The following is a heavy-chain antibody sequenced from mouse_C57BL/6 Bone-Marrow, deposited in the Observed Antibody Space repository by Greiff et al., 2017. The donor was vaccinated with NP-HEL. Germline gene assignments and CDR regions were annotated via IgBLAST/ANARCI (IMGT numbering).Heavy chain of an antibody. CDR2: ISSGGDYI. J-gene: IGHJ2*01. D-gene: IGHD2-4*01. V-gene: IGHV5-9-1*02. CDR1: GFTFSSYA. CDR3: TRDKAIYYDYERYFDY. Sequence: DVMLVESGEGLVKPGGSLKLSCAASGFTFSSYAMSWVRQTPEKRLEWVAYISSGGDYIYYADTVKGRFTISRDNARNTLYLQMSSLKSEDTAMYYCTRDKAIYYDYERYFDYWGQGTTLTVSS.